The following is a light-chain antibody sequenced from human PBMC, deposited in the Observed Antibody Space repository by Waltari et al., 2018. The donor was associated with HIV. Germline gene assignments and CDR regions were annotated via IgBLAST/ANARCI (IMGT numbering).Light chain of an antibody. CDR3: QSYDSSLSASV. J-gene: IGLJ2*01. CDR2: GNT. CDR1: RSNIGAGYD. V-gene: IGLV1-40*01. Sequence: QSVLTQQPSVSGAPGQRVTISCTGSRSNIGAGYDVPWYQPIPGTAPKSLIYGNTNRPSGVPDRFSSSKSGTSASLAITGLQAEDEADYYCQSYDSSLSASVFGEGTKLTVL.